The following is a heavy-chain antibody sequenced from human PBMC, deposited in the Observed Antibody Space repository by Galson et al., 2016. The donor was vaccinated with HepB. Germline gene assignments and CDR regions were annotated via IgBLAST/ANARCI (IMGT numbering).Heavy chain of an antibody. J-gene: IGHJ4*02. D-gene: IGHD1-14*01. CDR1: GDSISTPHW. Sequence: SETLSLTCTVSGDSISTPHWWSWVRQPPGKGLEWIGEIHQSGTTNYHPSLMSRVAMSIDQYKDQLSLVLTSVRAADTAVYFCARHFPGGITRGFDYWGRGALVTVSS. CDR3: ARHFPGGITRGFDY. V-gene: IGHV4-4*02. CDR2: IHQSGTT.